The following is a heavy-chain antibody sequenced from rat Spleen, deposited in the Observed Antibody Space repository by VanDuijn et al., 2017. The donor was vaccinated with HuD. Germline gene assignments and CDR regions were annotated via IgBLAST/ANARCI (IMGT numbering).Heavy chain of an antibody. CDR3: GRHGGYYSDDYIMDA. V-gene: IGHV5-25*01. J-gene: IGHJ4*01. CDR2: ISTVGDNT. Sequence: EVQLVESGGGLVLPGRSTKLSCAASGFTFSNYYMAWVRQAPTKGLEWVASISTVGDNTYYRDSVKGRFTISRNNAKSTLYLQMDSLRSEDTATYYCGRHGGYYSDDYIMDAWGQGASVTVSS. D-gene: IGHD1-1*01. CDR1: GFTFSNYY.